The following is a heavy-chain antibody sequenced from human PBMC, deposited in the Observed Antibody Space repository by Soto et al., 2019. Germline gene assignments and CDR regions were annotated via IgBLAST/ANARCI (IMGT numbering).Heavy chain of an antibody. J-gene: IGHJ3*02. Sequence: GSLRLSCKASGFMFNNSAMTWVRQAPGQGLQWVASVSDNGGSRGGTYYADSVKGRFTISRDNSKNTLYLQLDGLTGADTAVYYCARAKAVVIAALDIWGQGTMVTVSS. CDR3: ARAKAVVIAALDI. CDR1: GFMFNNSA. D-gene: IGHD2-21*01. CDR2: VSDNGGSRGGT. V-gene: IGHV3-23*01.